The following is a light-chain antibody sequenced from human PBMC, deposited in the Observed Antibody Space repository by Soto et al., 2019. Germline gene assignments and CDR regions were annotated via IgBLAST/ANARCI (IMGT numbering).Light chain of an antibody. J-gene: IGKJ5*01. CDR2: DAS. Sequence: EIVLTQSPATLSLSPGERATLSCRASQSVSRYLAWYQQKPGQAPRLLIHDASSRAPGIPARFSGSGSGTDFTLTISRLEPEDFAVYYCQQYGSTFGQGTRLEIK. CDR3: QQYGST. CDR1: QSVSRY. V-gene: IGKV3-20*01.